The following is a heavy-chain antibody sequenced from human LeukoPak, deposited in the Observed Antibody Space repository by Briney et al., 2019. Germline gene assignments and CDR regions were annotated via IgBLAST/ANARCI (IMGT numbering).Heavy chain of an antibody. Sequence: SVKVSCKASGGTFSSYAISWVRQAPGQGLEWMGRIIPIFGTANYAQKFQGRVTNTTDESTSTAYMELSSLRSEDTAVYYCARGAPPPPGYCSGGSCYHPGEGYFDYWGQGTLVTVSS. D-gene: IGHD2-15*01. CDR3: ARGAPPPPGYCSGGSCYHPGEGYFDY. CDR2: IIPIFGTA. V-gene: IGHV1-69*05. CDR1: GGTFSSYA. J-gene: IGHJ4*02.